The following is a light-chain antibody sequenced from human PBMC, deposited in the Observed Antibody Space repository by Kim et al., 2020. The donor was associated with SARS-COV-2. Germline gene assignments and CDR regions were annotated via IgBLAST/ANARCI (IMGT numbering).Light chain of an antibody. V-gene: IGKV1-39*01. CDR1: QSISSY. CDR3: QQSYSTPFT. Sequence: ASEGDRITITGRASQSISSYLNWYQQKPGKAPKLLIYAASSLQSGVPSRFSGSGSGTDFTLTISSLQPEDFATYYCQQSYSTPFTFGPGTKVDIK. J-gene: IGKJ3*01. CDR2: AAS.